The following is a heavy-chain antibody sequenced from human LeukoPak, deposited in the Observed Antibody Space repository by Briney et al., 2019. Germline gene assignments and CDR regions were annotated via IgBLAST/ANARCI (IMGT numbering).Heavy chain of an antibody. V-gene: IGHV1-8*01. Sequence: ASVKVSCKSSGYTFTGYDINWVRQATGQGLEWMGWMNPNSGNTGYAQKFQGRVTMTRDTSTSTVYMELSSLRSEDTAVYYCASRDDAFDIWGQGTMVTVSS. CDR1: GYTFTGYD. J-gene: IGHJ3*02. CDR3: ASRDDAFDI. CDR2: MNPNSGNT.